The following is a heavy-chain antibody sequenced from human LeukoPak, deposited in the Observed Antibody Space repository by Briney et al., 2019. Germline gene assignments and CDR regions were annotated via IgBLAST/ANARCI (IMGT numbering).Heavy chain of an antibody. CDR1: GFTFSSYS. V-gene: IGHV3-21*01. J-gene: IGHJ4*02. D-gene: IGHD4-17*01. CDR3: ARDGGTTVTID. CDR2: ISSSSSYI. Sequence: GGSLRLSCAACGFTFSSYSMNWVRQAPGKGLEWVSSISSSSSYIYYADSVKGRFTISRDNAKNSLYLQMNSLRAEDTAVYYCARDGGTTVTIDWGQGTLVTVSS.